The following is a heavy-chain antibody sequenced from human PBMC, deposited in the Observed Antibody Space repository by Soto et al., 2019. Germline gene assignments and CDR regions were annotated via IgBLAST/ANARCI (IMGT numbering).Heavy chain of an antibody. Sequence: QVQLQESGPGLVKPSETLSLTCTVSGGSISSYYWSWIRQPPGKGLEWIGYIYYGGSTNYNPSLKSRLTISVDTSKNQFSLKLSSVTAADTAVYYCARGGWTSDYWGQGTLVTVSS. CDR2: IYYGGST. V-gene: IGHV4-59*01. J-gene: IGHJ4*02. CDR3: ARGGWTSDY. D-gene: IGHD1-26*01. CDR1: GGSISSYY.